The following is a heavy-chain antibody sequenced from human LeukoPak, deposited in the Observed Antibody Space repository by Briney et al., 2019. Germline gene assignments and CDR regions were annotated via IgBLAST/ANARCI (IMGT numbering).Heavy chain of an antibody. D-gene: IGHD1-26*01. Sequence: GGSLRLSCAASAFTFSSYAMSWVRQAPGKGLEWVSGISGSGGSTYYADSVKGRFTISRKNSKNTLYLQMNSLRADDTAVYYCAKDVVGAINYFDYWGQGTLVTVSS. CDR3: AKDVVGAINYFDY. V-gene: IGHV3-23*01. J-gene: IGHJ4*02. CDR2: ISGSGGST. CDR1: AFTFSSYA.